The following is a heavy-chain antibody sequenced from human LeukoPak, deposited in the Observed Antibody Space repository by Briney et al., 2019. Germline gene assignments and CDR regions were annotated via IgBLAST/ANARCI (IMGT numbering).Heavy chain of an antibody. J-gene: IGHJ4*02. CDR2: INHSGST. Sequence: SETLSLTCAVYDGSFSGYSWGWIRQPPGKGLEWIGEINHSGSTNYNPSLKSRVTISIDTSRNQFSLKLNSVTAADTAVYYCASGRPLGFDYWGQGTLVTVSS. D-gene: IGHD7-27*01. CDR1: DGSFSGYS. CDR3: ASGRPLGFDY. V-gene: IGHV4-34*01.